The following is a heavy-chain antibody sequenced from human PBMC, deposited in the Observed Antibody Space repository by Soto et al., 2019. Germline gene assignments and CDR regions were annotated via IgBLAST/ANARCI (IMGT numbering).Heavy chain of an antibody. CDR3: ARCALRRVLGSSRSYYYYGMDV. CDR1: GGSFSGYY. Sequence: PSETLSLTCAVYGGSFSGYYWSWIRQPPGKGLEWIGEINHSGSTNYNPSLKSRVTISVDTSKNQFSLKLSSVTAADTAVYYCARCALRRVLGSSRSYYYYGMDVWGQGTTVTVSS. V-gene: IGHV4-34*01. D-gene: IGHD6-6*01. J-gene: IGHJ6*02. CDR2: INHSGST.